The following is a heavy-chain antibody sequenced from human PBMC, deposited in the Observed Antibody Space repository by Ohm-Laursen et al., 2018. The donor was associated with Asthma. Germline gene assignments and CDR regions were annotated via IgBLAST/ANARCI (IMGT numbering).Heavy chain of an antibody. D-gene: IGHD6-19*01. J-gene: IGHJ3*01. Sequence: SLRLSCSASGFTFSNYAIHWVRQAPGKGLEWVAVIWYDGTITYYADSLKGRFSISRDNSKNTLFLQMNRLRVEDTAIYYCARDSGMAVVVDAFDLWGQGTMVTVSS. CDR2: IWYDGTIT. V-gene: IGHV3-33*08. CDR1: GFTFSNYA. CDR3: ARDSGMAVVVDAFDL.